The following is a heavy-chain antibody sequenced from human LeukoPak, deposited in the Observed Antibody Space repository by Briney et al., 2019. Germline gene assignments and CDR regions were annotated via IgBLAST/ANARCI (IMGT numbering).Heavy chain of an antibody. CDR1: GVSMRGYY. Sequence: SETLSLTCIVSGVSMRGYYLTWIRQPPGKGLEWIGYISYSGSTNYNPSLKSRVTISVDTSKNQFSLKLSSVTAADTAVYYCARVRSGYDDDYWGQGTLVTVSS. J-gene: IGHJ4*02. CDR3: ARVRSGYDDDY. V-gene: IGHV4-59*01. D-gene: IGHD5-12*01. CDR2: ISYSGST.